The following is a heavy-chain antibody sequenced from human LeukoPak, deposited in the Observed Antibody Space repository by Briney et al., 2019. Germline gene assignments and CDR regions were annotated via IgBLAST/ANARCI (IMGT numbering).Heavy chain of an antibody. Sequence: GGSLRLSCAGSGFSFSGHGMNWVRQAPGKGLEWVSSISSGTTYIYYADSVKGRFTISRDNSKNTLYLQMNSLRAEDTAVYYCANLGMVYNILTGFRRPQADDYWGQGTLVTVSS. V-gene: IGHV3-21*01. D-gene: IGHD3-9*01. CDR3: ANLGMVYNILTGFRRPQADDY. J-gene: IGHJ4*02. CDR1: GFSFSGHG. CDR2: ISSGTTYI.